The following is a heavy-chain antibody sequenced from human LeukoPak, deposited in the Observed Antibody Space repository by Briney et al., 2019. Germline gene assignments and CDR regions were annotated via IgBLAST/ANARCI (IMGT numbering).Heavy chain of an antibody. J-gene: IGHJ3*02. D-gene: IGHD6-25*01. CDR1: GYTFTSYS. CDR2: ISAYNGNT. CDR3: ATPRAAGAFDI. V-gene: IGHV1-18*01. Sequence: ASVKVSCKACGYTFTSYSINWVRQAPGQGLEWMGWISAYNGNTNYAQKFQGRVTMTTDTSTSTAYMELRSLRSDDTAVYYCATPRAAGAFDIWGQGTMVTVSS.